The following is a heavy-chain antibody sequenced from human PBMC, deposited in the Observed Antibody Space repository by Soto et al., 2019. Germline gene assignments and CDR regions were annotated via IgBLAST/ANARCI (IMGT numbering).Heavy chain of an antibody. J-gene: IGHJ5*02. CDR1: GYTFTSYG. Sequence: GASVKVSCKASGYTFTSYGISWVRQAPGQGLEWMGWISAYNGNTNYAQKLQGRVTMTTDTSTSTAYMELRSLRSDDTAVYYCAREAPNFPWELPGDNWFDPWGQGTLVTVSS. V-gene: IGHV1-18*01. D-gene: IGHD1-26*01. CDR2: ISAYNGNT. CDR3: AREAPNFPWELPGDNWFDP.